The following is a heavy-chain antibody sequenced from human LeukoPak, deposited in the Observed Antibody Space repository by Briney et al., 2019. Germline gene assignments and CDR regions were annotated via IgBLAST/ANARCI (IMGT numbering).Heavy chain of an antibody. D-gene: IGHD6-19*01. CDR2: IYSGGST. V-gene: IGHV3-66*02. J-gene: IGHJ4*02. CDR3: TRSTGSGWYISSHDY. Sequence: QSGGSLRLSCAASGFTVSSNYMSWVRQAPGKGLEWVSVIYSGGSTYYADSVKGRFTISRDNSKNTLYVQMHSLKPEDSAVYYCTRSTGSGWYISSHDYWGQGTLVTVSS. CDR1: GFTVSSNY.